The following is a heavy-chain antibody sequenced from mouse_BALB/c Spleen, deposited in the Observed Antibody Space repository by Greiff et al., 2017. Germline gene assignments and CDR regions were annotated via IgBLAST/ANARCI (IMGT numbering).Heavy chain of an antibody. D-gene: IGHD2-14*01. CDR3: ARDRYDDYLDY. Sequence: EVKLMESGGGLVQPGGSRKLSCAASGFTFSSFGMHWVRQAPEKGLEWVAYISSGSSTIYYADTVKGRFTISRDNPKNTLFLQMTSLRSEDTAMYYCARDRYDDYLDYWGQGTTRTVSS. CDR1: GFTFSSFG. V-gene: IGHV5-17*02. J-gene: IGHJ2*01. CDR2: ISSGSSTI.